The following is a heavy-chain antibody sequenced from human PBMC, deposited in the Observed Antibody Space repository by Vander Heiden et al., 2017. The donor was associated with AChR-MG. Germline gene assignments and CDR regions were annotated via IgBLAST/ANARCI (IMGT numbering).Heavy chain of an antibody. CDR3: ARARDIVVVPAAMLLDY. J-gene: IGHJ4*02. V-gene: IGHV1-3*01. CDR2: INAGNGNT. Sequence: QVQLVQSGAEVKKPGASVKVSCKASGYTFTSYAMHWVRQAPGQRLEWMGWINAGNGNTKYSQKFQGRVTITRDTSASTAYMELSSLRSEDTAVYYCARARDIVVVPAAMLLDYWGQGTLVTVSS. CDR1: GYTFTSYA. D-gene: IGHD2-2*01.